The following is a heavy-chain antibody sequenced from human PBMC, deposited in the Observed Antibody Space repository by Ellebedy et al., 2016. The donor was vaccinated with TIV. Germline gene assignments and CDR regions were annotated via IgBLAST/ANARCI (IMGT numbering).Heavy chain of an antibody. CDR3: ASRITIVRGAIVLRYYDY. D-gene: IGHD3-10*01. CDR2: IKHDGSEK. V-gene: IGHV3-7*01. Sequence: PGGFLRLSCAASGFTFSNYWMSRVRQAPGTGLEWVANIKHDGSEKYYVDSVKGRFTISRDNTKNSLYLQMNSLRAEDTAVYYCASRITIVRGAIVLRYYDYWGQGTLVTVSS. CDR1: GFTFSNYW. J-gene: IGHJ4*02.